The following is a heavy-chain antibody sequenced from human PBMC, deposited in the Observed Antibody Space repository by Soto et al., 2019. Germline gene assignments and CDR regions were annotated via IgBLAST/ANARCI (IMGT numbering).Heavy chain of an antibody. Sequence: GESLNISCKGSGYSFTSYWIGWVRQMPGKGLEWMGIIYPGDSDTRYSPSFQGQVTISADKSISTAYLQWSSLKASDTAMYYCARHYRSGIAVAGTGDYWGQGTLVTVSS. CDR2: IYPGDSDT. CDR1: GYSFTSYW. D-gene: IGHD6-19*01. J-gene: IGHJ4*02. V-gene: IGHV5-51*01. CDR3: ARHYRSGIAVAGTGDY.